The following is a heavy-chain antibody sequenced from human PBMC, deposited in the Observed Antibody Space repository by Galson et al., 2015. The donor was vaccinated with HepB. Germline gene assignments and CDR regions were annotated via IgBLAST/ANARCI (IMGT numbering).Heavy chain of an antibody. Sequence: SLRLSCAASGFTFSGYSMTWVRQAPGKGLEWVSAISGSGDSTYYADSVKGRFTISRDNSKNTLYLQMNSLRAEDTAVYYCAKGALWFGELLVHFDYWGQGTLVTVSS. D-gene: IGHD3-10*01. CDR2: ISGSGDST. V-gene: IGHV3-23*01. CDR3: AKGALWFGELLVHFDY. J-gene: IGHJ4*02. CDR1: GFTFSGYS.